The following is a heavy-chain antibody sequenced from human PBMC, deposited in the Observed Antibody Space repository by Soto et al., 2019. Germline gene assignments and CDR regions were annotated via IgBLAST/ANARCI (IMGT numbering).Heavy chain of an antibody. CDR3: ARGTGRDYHFDY. CDR1: GVSISSYY. Sequence: SETLSLTCTVSGVSISSYYWSWIRQPPGKGLEWIGYIYYSGSTNYNPSLKSRVTISVDTSKNQFSLKLSSVTAADTAVYYCARGTGRDYHFDYWGQGTLVTVSS. D-gene: IGHD4-17*01. V-gene: IGHV4-59*01. J-gene: IGHJ4*02. CDR2: IYYSGST.